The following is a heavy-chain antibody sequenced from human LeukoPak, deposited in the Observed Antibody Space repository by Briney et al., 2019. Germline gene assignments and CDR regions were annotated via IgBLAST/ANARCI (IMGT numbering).Heavy chain of an antibody. CDR2: ISYDGSNK. V-gene: IGHV3-30*04. CDR3: ARDSGYDFWSGYYSMGNWFDP. D-gene: IGHD3-3*01. CDR1: GFTFSSYA. J-gene: IGHJ5*02. Sequence: GGSLRLSCAASGFTFSSYAMHWVRQAPGKGLEWVAVISYDGSNKYYADSVKGRFTISRDNSKNTLYLQMNSLRAEDTAVYYCARDSGYDFWSGYYSMGNWFDPWGQGTLVTVSS.